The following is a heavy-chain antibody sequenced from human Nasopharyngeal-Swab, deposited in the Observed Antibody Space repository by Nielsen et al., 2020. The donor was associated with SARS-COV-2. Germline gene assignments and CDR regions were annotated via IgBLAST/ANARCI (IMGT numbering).Heavy chain of an antibody. J-gene: IGHJ6*02. CDR2: INHSGST. D-gene: IGHD2-2*01. CDR1: GGPSSGYY. Sequence: SDTLTPTCAVHGGPSSGYYWSWIRQPQGKGLEWIGEINHSGSTNYNPSLKSRVTISVDTSKNQFSLKLSSVTDADTAVYYCARGDVVVPAAIYYYYYGMDVWGQGTTVTVSS. CDR3: ARGDVVVPAAIYYYYYGMDV. V-gene: IGHV4-34*01.